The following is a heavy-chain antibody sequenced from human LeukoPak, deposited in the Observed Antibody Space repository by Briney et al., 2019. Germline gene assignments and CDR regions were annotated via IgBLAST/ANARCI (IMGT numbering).Heavy chain of an antibody. V-gene: IGHV3-15*01. Sequence: GGSLRLSCAASGFTFSNAWMSWVRQAPGKGLEWVGRIKSKTDGGTTDYAAPVKGRFTISRDDSKNTLYLQMNSLKTEDTAVYYCTTDQHYDSSGYYQYFDYWGQGTLVTVSS. CDR1: GFTFSNAW. D-gene: IGHD3-22*01. J-gene: IGHJ4*02. CDR3: TTDQHYDSSGYYQYFDY. CDR2: IKSKTDGGTT.